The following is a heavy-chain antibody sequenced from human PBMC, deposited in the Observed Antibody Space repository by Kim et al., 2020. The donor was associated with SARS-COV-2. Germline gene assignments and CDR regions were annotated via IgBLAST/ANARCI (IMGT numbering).Heavy chain of an antibody. J-gene: IGHJ5*02. CDR2: ISAYNGNT. CDR1: GYTFTSYG. D-gene: IGHD3-16*02. CDR3: ARVLGGLSSGWTRESWFDP. Sequence: ASVKVSCKASGYTFTSYGISWVRQAPGQGLEWMGWISAYNGNTNYAQKLQGRVTMTTDTSTSTAYMELRSLRSDDTAVYYCARVLGGLSSGWTRESWFDPWGQGTLVTVSS. V-gene: IGHV1-18*04.